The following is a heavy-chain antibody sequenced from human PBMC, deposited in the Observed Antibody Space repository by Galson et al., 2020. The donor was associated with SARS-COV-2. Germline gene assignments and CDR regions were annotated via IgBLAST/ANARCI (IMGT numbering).Heavy chain of an antibody. D-gene: IGHD1-26*01. CDR2: IDWDDDN. CDR3: ARIHVGATLAFDI. V-gene: IGHV2-70*11. J-gene: IGHJ3*02. CDR1: GFSLRTSGMC. Sequence: SGPTLVNPTPTLTLTCTFSGFSLRTSGMCVSWIRQPTGKALDWLERIDWDDDNYYSTSLKTRLTISKDTSKSQVVLTMTNMDPVDTATYYCARIHVGATLAFDIWGQGTMVTVAS.